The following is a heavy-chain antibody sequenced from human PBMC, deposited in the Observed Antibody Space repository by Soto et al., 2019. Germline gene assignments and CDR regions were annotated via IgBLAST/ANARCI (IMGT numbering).Heavy chain of an antibody. J-gene: IGHJ6*02. V-gene: IGHV1-2*02. Sequence: QVQLVQSGAEVKKPGASVKVSCKASGYTFTGYYMHWVRQAPGQELEWMGWINPNSGGTNYAQKFQGRVTMTRDTSISTAYMELSRLRSDDTAVYYCARVSSSSAYYYYGMDVWGQGTTVTVSS. D-gene: IGHD6-6*01. CDR1: GYTFTGYY. CDR3: ARVSSSSAYYYYGMDV. CDR2: INPNSGGT.